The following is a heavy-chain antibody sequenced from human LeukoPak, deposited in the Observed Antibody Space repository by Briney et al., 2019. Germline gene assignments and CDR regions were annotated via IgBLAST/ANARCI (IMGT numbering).Heavy chain of an antibody. CDR3: ARGLVAAPFDY. Sequence: ASVKVSCKASGYTFTGYYMHWVRQAPGQGLEWMGRINPNSSGTNYAQKFHGRVTMTRDTSISTAYMELSRLRSGDTAVYYCARGLVAAPFDYWGQGTLVTVSS. D-gene: IGHD2-15*01. CDR1: GYTFTGYY. V-gene: IGHV1-2*06. J-gene: IGHJ4*02. CDR2: INPNSSGT.